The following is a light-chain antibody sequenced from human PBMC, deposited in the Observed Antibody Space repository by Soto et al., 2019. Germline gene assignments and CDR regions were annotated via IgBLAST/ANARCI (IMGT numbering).Light chain of an antibody. CDR3: QQRSNWPRT. Sequence: TQSSDTQAVSPGKHNTLSCRARQVVSSYLAWYQQKPGQAPRLLIYDASNRATGIPARFSGSGSGTDFTLIISSLEPEDFAVYYCQQRSNWPRTFGQGTKVDIK. CDR2: DAS. V-gene: IGKV3-11*01. CDR1: QVVSSY. J-gene: IGKJ1*01.